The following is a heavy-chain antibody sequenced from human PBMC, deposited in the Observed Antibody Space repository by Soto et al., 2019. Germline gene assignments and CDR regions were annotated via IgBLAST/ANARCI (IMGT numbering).Heavy chain of an antibody. CDR2: ISGSGGST. V-gene: IGHV3-23*01. CDR3: AKHNHYDILTGPYGMDV. J-gene: IGHJ6*02. Sequence: PGWSLRLSCAASGFSFSSYAMSWVRQAPGKGLEWVSGISGSGGSTYYADSVKGRFTISRDNSKNTLYLQMNSLRAEDTAVYYCAKHNHYDILTGPYGMDVWGQGTTVTVSS. D-gene: IGHD3-9*01. CDR1: GFSFSSYA.